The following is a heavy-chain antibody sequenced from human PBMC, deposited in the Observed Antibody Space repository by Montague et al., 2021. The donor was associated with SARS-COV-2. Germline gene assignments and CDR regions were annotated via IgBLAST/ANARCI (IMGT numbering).Heavy chain of an antibody. D-gene: IGHD3-10*01. Sequence: SLRLSCAASGFTISSYWVHWVRQAPGKGLVWVSRINSDGSSTNYADSVKGRFTISRDNAKNTLYLQMNSLRAEDTAVYYCAGGGLWFGPGGQGTLVTVSS. J-gene: IGHJ5*02. V-gene: IGHV3-74*01. CDR3: AGGGLWFGP. CDR2: INSDGSST. CDR1: GFTISSYW.